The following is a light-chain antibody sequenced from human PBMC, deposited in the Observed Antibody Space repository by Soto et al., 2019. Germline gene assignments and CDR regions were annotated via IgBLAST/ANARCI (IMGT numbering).Light chain of an antibody. CDR3: SSYTSMTTLV. Sequence: QSVLTHPASVSGSPGQSITISCTGTSSDVGGYIYVSWYRQHPGKAPKPIIYEVSNRPSGVSNRFSGSKSGNTASLTISGLQAEDEADYYCSSYTSMTTLVFGTGTKLTVL. V-gene: IGLV2-14*01. CDR1: SSDVGGYIY. J-gene: IGLJ1*01. CDR2: EVS.